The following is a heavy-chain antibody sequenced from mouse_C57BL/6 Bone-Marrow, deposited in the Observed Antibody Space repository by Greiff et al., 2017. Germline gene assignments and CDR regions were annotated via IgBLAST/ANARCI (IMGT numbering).Heavy chain of an antibody. J-gene: IGHJ3*01. D-gene: IGHD2-5*01. CDR2: IYPRDGST. V-gene: IGHV1-85*01. CDR3: ARSYSNYVFAY. CDR1: GYTFTSYD. Sequence: SGPELVKPGASVKLSCKASGYTFTSYDINWVKQRPGQGLEWIGWIYPRDGSTKYNEKFKGKATLTVDTSSSTAYMELHSLTSEDSAVYFCARSYSNYVFAYWGQGTLVTVSA.